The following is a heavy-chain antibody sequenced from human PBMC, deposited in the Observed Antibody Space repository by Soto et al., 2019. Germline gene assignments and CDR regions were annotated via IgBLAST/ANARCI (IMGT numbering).Heavy chain of an antibody. V-gene: IGHV1-69*13. CDR3: ARAHPRIAASSESYYYYYMDV. Sequence: ASVKVSCKASGGTFSSYAISWVRQAPGQGLEWMGGIIPIFGTANYAQKFQGRVTITADESTSTAYMELSSLRSEDTAVYYCARAHPRIAASSESYYYYYMDVWGKGTTVTVSS. D-gene: IGHD6-6*01. CDR2: IIPIFGTA. J-gene: IGHJ6*03. CDR1: GGTFSSYA.